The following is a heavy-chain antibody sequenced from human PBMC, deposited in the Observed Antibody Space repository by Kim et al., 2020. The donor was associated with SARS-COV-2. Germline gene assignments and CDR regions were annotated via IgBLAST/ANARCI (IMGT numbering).Heavy chain of an antibody. CDR2: ISAYNGNT. CDR1: GYTFTSYG. CDR3: PRVNNWNDGGVSAFDI. J-gene: IGHJ3*02. Sequence: ASVKVSCKASGYTFTSYGISWVRQAPGQGLEWMGWISAYNGNTNYAQKLQGRVTMTTDTSTSTAYMELRSLRSDDTAVYYCPRVNNWNDGGVSAFDIWGQGTMVTVSS. V-gene: IGHV1-18*01. D-gene: IGHD1-1*01.